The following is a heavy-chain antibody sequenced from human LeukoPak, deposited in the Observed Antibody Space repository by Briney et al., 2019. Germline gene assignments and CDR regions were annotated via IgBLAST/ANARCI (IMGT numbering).Heavy chain of an antibody. Sequence: SETLSLTCTVSGGSISSHYWSWIRQPPGKGLEWIGYIYYSGSTNYNPSLKSRITISVDTSKNHFSLKLSSVTAADTAVYYCARDYDSSGFLDVWGKGTTVTVSS. CDR3: ARDYDSSGFLDV. V-gene: IGHV4-59*11. CDR2: IYYSGST. D-gene: IGHD3-22*01. J-gene: IGHJ6*04. CDR1: GGSISSHY.